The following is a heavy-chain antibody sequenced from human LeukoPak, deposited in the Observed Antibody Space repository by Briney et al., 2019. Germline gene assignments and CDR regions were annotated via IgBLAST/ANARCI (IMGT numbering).Heavy chain of an antibody. CDR3: AREDYGSGSYDY. V-gene: IGHV3-74*01. CDR2: INSGGSST. CDR1: GFTFSSYW. Sequence: PGGSLRLSCAASGFTFSSYWMHWVRQAPGKGLVWVSGINSGGSSTTYADSVKGRLTISRDNAKNTLYLQMNSPRAEDTAVYYCAREDYGSGSYDYWGQGTLVTVSS. J-gene: IGHJ4*02. D-gene: IGHD3-10*01.